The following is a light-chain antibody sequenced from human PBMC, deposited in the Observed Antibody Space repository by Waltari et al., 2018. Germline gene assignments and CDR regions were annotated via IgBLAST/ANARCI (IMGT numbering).Light chain of an antibody. CDR1: SGHSTNI. V-gene: IGLV4-69*01. Sequence: SASASLGASVKLTCTLSSGHSTNIIAWHQQQPEKGPRYLMKVNSDGSHSKGDQIPDRFSGSSSGAEHYLTISSLQSEDEADYYCQTGGHGTWVFGGGTKLTVL. J-gene: IGLJ3*02. CDR3: QTGGHGTWV. CDR2: VNSDGSH.